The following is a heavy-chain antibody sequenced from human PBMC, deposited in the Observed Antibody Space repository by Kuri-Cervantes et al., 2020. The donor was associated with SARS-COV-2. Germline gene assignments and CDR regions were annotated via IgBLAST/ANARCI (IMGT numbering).Heavy chain of an antibody. Sequence: GESLKISCKGSGYSFTKSCMHWVRQAPGKGLVWVSRINSDGSSTSYADSVKGRFTISRDNAKNTLYLQMNSQRAEDTAVYYCARGYCISTSCVEWGQGTLVTVSS. CDR1: GYSFTKSC. D-gene: IGHD2-2*01. V-gene: IGHV3-74*01. CDR3: ARGYCISTSCVE. J-gene: IGHJ4*02. CDR2: INSDGSST.